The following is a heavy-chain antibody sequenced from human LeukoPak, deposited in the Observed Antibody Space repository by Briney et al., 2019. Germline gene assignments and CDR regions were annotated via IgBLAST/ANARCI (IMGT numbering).Heavy chain of an antibody. CDR2: IYYSGRT. Sequence: SETLSLTCTVSGGSINSYYWSWIRQPPGKGLEWIGYIYYSGRTNYNPSLKSRVTISVDTSKNQFSLKLTSVTAADTAVYYCARSLAVAGNDAFDIWGRRTMVTVSS. V-gene: IGHV4-59*01. D-gene: IGHD6-19*01. CDR3: ARSLAVAGNDAFDI. J-gene: IGHJ3*02. CDR1: GGSINSYY.